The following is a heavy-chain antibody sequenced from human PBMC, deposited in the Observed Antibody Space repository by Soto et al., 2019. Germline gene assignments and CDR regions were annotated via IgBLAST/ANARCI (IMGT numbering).Heavy chain of an antibody. V-gene: IGHV5-51*01. CDR1: GYSFTSYW. J-gene: IGHJ6*02. CDR3: ARGENYYYYGMDV. CDR2: IYPGDSDT. D-gene: IGHD3-10*01. Sequence: GESLKSSCKGSGYSFTSYWIGWVRQMPGKGLEWMGIIYPGDSDTRYSPSFQGQVTISADKSISTAYLQWSSLKASDTAMYYCARGENYYYYGMDVWGQGTTVTVSS.